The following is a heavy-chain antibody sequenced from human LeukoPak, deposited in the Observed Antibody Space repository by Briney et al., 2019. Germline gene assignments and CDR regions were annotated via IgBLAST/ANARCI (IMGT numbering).Heavy chain of an antibody. V-gene: IGHV3-64D*09. CDR1: GFTFSSYA. D-gene: IGHD2-2*01. CDR3: VKGYCSSISCYGDY. CDR2: ISSNGGST. Sequence: GGSLRLSCAASGFTFSSYAMHWVRQAPGKGLEYVSTISSNGGSTYYADSVKGRFTISRDNSKNTLYLQMSSLRAEDTAVYYCVKGYCSSISCYGDYWGQGTLVTFSS. J-gene: IGHJ4*02.